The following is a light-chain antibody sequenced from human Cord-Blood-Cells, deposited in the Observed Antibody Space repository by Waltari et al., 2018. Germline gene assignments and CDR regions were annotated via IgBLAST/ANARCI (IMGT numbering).Light chain of an antibody. CDR3: AAWDDSLSGWV. CDR2: RNN. Sequence: QSVLTQPPSPSGTPGQRVTISCSGSSANIGSNYVYWYRQPPGTAPKLLIYRNNPRPPGVPDRFSVSRSGTSASLAISGLRSEDEADYYCAAWDDSLSGWVFGGGTKLTVL. J-gene: IGLJ3*02. V-gene: IGLV1-47*01. CDR1: SANIGSNY.